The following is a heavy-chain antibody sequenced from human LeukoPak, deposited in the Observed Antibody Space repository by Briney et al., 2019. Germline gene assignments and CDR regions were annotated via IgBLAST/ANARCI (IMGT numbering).Heavy chain of an antibody. Sequence: ASVKVSCKASGYTFTGYYMHWVRQAPGQGFEWMGWINPNSGGTNCAQKFQGRVTMTRDTSISTAYMELSSLRFDDTAVYYCARGATAGRFSLRPTGAYYMDVWGKGTTVTVSS. V-gene: IGHV1-2*02. CDR3: ARGATAGRFSLRPTGAYYMDV. D-gene: IGHD6-13*01. CDR1: GYTFTGYY. CDR2: INPNSGGT. J-gene: IGHJ6*03.